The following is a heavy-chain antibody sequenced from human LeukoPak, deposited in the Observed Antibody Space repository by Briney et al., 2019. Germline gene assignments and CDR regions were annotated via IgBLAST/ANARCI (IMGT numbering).Heavy chain of an antibody. V-gene: IGHV3-48*04. J-gene: IGHJ4*02. CDR3: ARSGSYYLDY. CDR2: ISGSSSTI. Sequence: GGSLRLSCAASGFTFSSYWMSWVRQAPGKGLEWVSYISGSSSTIYYADSVKGRFTISRDNAKNSLYLQMNSLRAEDTAVYYCARSGSYYLDYWGQGTLVTVSS. CDR1: GFTFSSYW. D-gene: IGHD1-26*01.